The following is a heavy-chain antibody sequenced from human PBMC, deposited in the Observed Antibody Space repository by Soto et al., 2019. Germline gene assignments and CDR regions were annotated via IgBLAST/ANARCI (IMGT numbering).Heavy chain of an antibody. V-gene: IGHV5-51*01. J-gene: IGHJ6*02. Sequence: GESLKISCKGSGYSFTSYWIGWVRQMPGKGLEWMGIIYPGDSDTRYSPSFQGQVTISADKSISTAYLQWSSLKASDTAMYYCARLSRYGGNSIYYYGMDVWGQGTTVTVS. CDR2: IYPGDSDT. CDR1: GYSFTSYW. CDR3: ARLSRYGGNSIYYYGMDV. D-gene: IGHD2-21*02.